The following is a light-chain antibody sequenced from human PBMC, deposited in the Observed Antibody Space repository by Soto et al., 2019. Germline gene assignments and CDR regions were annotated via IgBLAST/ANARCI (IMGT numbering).Light chain of an antibody. CDR2: DAS. V-gene: IGKV1-33*01. J-gene: IGKJ3*01. CDR1: QDISTY. CDR3: QQYDHLPAA. Sequence: DIQMTQSPSSLSASVGDRVTITCQASQDISTYLNWYQQKPGKAPKLLIYDASNLETGVPSRFSGIGSGTDFTFTISSLQPEDIATYYCQQYDHLPAAFGPGTKVDI.